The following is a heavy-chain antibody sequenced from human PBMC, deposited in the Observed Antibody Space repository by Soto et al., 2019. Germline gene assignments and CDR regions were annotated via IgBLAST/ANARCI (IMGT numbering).Heavy chain of an antibody. V-gene: IGHV3-23*01. Sequence: EVQLLESGGGLVQPGGSLRLSCAASGFTFSSYAMSWVRQAPGKGLEWVSTISGSGGSTYYADSVKGRFTISRDNSKNTLYLQMNSLRAEDTAVYYCAKDSSGWYGVDYFDYWGQGTLVTVSS. CDR2: ISGSGGST. D-gene: IGHD6-19*01. J-gene: IGHJ4*02. CDR1: GFTFSSYA. CDR3: AKDSSGWYGVDYFDY.